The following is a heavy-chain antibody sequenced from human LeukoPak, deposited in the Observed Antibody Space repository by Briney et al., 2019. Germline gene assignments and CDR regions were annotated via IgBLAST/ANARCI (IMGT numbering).Heavy chain of an antibody. CDR1: GGSISTTSYY. J-gene: IGHJ4*02. CDR3: ARGGAIAATIYSY. Sequence: SETLSLTCTVSGGSISTTSYYWGWIRQPPGKGLEWIGSIYYGGNTYYNPSLESRLTISVDTSKSQFSLKLRSVTAADTAVYYCARGGAIAATIYSYWGQGTLVTVSS. V-gene: IGHV4-39*01. D-gene: IGHD5-12*01. CDR2: IYYGGNT.